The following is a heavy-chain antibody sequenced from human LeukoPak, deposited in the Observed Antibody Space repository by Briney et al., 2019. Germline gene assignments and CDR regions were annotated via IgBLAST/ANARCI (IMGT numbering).Heavy chain of an antibody. CDR3: GSRFPDF. Sequence: PGGSLRLSCAASGFTFSSYDLHWVRQAAGNGLEWVTLISFDGSNKYYTDSVKDRFTISRDNSKNTLYLQMNSLRAEDTAVYYCGSRFPDFWGQGTLVTVSS. V-gene: IGHV3-30-3*01. D-gene: IGHD3-16*01. CDR1: GFTFSSYD. CDR2: ISFDGSNK. J-gene: IGHJ4*02.